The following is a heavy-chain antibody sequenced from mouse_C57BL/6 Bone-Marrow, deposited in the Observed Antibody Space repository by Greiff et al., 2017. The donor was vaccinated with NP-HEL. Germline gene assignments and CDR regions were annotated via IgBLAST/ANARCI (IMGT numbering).Heavy chain of an antibody. D-gene: IGHD4-1*01. J-gene: IGHJ3*01. Sequence: QVQLQQPGAELVKPGASVKMSCKASGYTFTSYWITWVKQRPGQGLVWIGDIYPGSGSTNYNEKFESQATLAVVTSSSTAYMQLSSLTSEDSAVYYCARSWAAFAYWGKGKRGTGAA. CDR2: IYPGSGST. V-gene: IGHV1-55*01. CDR3: ARSWAAFAY. CDR1: GYTFTSYW.